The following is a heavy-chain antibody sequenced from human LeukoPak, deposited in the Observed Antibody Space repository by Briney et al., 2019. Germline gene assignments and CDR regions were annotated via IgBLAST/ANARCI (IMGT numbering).Heavy chain of an antibody. D-gene: IGHD3-10*01. J-gene: IGHJ4*02. Sequence: PGGSLRLSCAASGFTFSSYGMHWVRQAPGKGLEWVAVMSYDGSNKYYADSVKGRFTISRDNSKNTLYLQMNSLRAEDTAVYYCAKAHYYGSGTYLVDYWGQGTLVTVSS. V-gene: IGHV3-30*18. CDR3: AKAHYYGSGTYLVDY. CDR1: GFTFSSYG. CDR2: MSYDGSNK.